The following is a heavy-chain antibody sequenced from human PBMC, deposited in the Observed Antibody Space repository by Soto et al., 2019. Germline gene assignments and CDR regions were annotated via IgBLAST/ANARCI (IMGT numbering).Heavy chain of an antibody. CDR3: ARDTVVLWFGDGPRGQFDH. D-gene: IGHD3-10*01. Sequence: ASVKVSCKASGYTFTSYGISWVRQAPGQGLEWMGWISAYNGNTNYAQKLQGRVTMTTDTSTSTAYMELRSLRSDDTAVYYCARDTVVLWFGDGPRGQFDHWGQGTLVTVSS. CDR2: ISAYNGNT. CDR1: GYTFTSYG. J-gene: IGHJ5*02. V-gene: IGHV1-18*01.